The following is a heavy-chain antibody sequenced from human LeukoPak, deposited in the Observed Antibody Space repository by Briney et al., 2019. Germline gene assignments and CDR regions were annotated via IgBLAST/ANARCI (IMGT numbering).Heavy chain of an antibody. V-gene: IGHV4-39*01. Sequence: SETLSLTCTVSGGSISSSSYYWGWIRQPPGKGLEWIGSIYHSGSSYYNPSLKSRVTISVDTSKNQFSLKLSSVTAADTAVYYCARHSSYYGNFDYSGQGTLVTVSS. CDR2: IYHSGSS. CDR3: ARHSSYYGNFDY. D-gene: IGHD3-10*01. CDR1: GGSISSSSYY. J-gene: IGHJ4*02.